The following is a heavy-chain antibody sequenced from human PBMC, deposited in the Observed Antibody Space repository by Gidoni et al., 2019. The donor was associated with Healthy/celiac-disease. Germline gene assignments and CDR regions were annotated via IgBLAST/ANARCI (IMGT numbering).Heavy chain of an antibody. Sequence: EVQLVESGGGLVQPGGSLRLSCAASGFTFSSYSMNWVRQAPGKGLEWVSYISSSSSTIYYADSVKGRFTISRDNAKNSLYLQMNSLRAEDTAVYYCARDEAYCGGDCYYFDYWGQGTLVTVSS. J-gene: IGHJ4*02. CDR1: GFTFSSYS. V-gene: IGHV3-48*04. D-gene: IGHD2-21*02. CDR3: ARDEAYCGGDCYYFDY. CDR2: ISSSSSTI.